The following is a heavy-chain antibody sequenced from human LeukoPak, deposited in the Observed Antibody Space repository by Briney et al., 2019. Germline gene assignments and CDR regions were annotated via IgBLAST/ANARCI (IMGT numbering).Heavy chain of an antibody. J-gene: IGHJ4*02. CDR2: IYYSGST. V-gene: IGHV4-39*01. D-gene: IGHD3-22*01. Sequence: SSETLSLTCTVSGGSISSSSYYWGWIRQPPGKGLEWIGSIYYSGSTYYNPSLKSRVTISVDTSKNQFSLKLSSVTAADTAVYYCARWDYYDSSGYYQTFDYWGQGTLVTVSS. CDR3: ARWDYYDSSGYYQTFDY. CDR1: GGSISSSSYY.